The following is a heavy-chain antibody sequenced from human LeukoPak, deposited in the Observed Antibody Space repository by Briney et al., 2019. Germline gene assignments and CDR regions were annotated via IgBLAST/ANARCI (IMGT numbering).Heavy chain of an antibody. D-gene: IGHD6-25*01. CDR3: AREVRQRNLDY. Sequence: SVKVSCKASGCTFTGYYMHWMRQAPGQGLEWMGWIIPIFGTANYAQKFQGRVTITADESTSTAYMELSSLRSEDTAVYYCAREVRQRNLDYWGQGTLVTVSS. CDR1: GCTFTGYY. CDR2: IIPIFGTA. V-gene: IGHV1-69*13. J-gene: IGHJ4*02.